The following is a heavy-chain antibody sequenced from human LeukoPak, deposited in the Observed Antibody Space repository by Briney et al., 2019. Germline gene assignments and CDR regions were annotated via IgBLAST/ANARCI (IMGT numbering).Heavy chain of an antibody. D-gene: IGHD1-26*01. CDR1: GGSISSGGYY. V-gene: IGHV4-31*03. Sequence: SETLSLTCTVSGGSISSGGYYWSWIRQHPGKGLEWIGYIYYSGSTYYNPSLKSRVTISVDTSKNQFFLKLSSVTAADTAVYYCARGQIGGARAFQHWGQGTLVTVSS. J-gene: IGHJ1*01. CDR2: IYYSGST. CDR3: ARGQIGGARAFQH.